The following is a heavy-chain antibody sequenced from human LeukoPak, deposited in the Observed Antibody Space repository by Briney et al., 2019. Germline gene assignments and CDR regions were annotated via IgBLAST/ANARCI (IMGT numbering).Heavy chain of an antibody. D-gene: IGHD5-12*01. V-gene: IGHV1-18*01. CDR2: ISGYNGNT. CDR1: GYTFTTYN. CDR3: ARDFRYSGYDL. Sequence: ASVKVSCKASGYTFTTYNINWVRQAPGQGLEWMGWISGYNGNTNYAQKLQGRVTMTTDTSTSTAYMELRSLKSDDTAVYYCARDFRYSGYDLWGQGTLVTVSS. J-gene: IGHJ4*02.